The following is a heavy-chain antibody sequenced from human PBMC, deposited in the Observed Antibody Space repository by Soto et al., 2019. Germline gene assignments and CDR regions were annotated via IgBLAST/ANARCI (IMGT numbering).Heavy chain of an antibody. V-gene: IGHV3-30*03. CDR2: ISYDGSNK. Sequence: GGSLRLSCAASGFTFSSYGMHWVRQAPGKGLEWVAVISYDGSNKYYADSVKGRFTISRDNSKNTLYLQMNSLRAEDTAVYYCASQGPDILTGYYGPNWFDPWGQGTLVTVSS. J-gene: IGHJ5*02. D-gene: IGHD3-9*01. CDR1: GFTFSSYG. CDR3: ASQGPDILTGYYGPNWFDP.